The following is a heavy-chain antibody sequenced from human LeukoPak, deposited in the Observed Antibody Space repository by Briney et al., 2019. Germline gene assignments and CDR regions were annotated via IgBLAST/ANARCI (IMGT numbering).Heavy chain of an antibody. CDR2: VHYSGST. D-gene: IGHD6-25*01. J-gene: IGHJ4*02. CDR1: GVSIISDNKW. Sequence: SETLSLTCTVSGVSIISDNKWWSWVRQPPGKGLEWIGEVHYSGSTNYNPSLKSRVTISVDWSKNQFSLKVNSLTATDTAVYYCARVGQRHDDSWGQGTLVTVSS. V-gene: IGHV4-4*02. CDR3: ARVGQRHDDS.